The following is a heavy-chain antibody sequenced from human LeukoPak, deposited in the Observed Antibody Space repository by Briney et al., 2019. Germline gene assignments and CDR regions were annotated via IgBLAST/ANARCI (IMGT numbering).Heavy chain of an antibody. Sequence: KPSETLSLTCTVSGGSISSYYWSWIRQPPGKGLEWIGYIYYSGSTNYNPSLKSRVTISVDTSKNQFSLKLSSVTAADTAVYYCARHALGDFWSGYPPNWFDPWGQGTLVTASS. CDR1: GGSISSYY. D-gene: IGHD3-3*01. V-gene: IGHV4-59*08. J-gene: IGHJ5*02. CDR2: IYYSGST. CDR3: ARHALGDFWSGYPPNWFDP.